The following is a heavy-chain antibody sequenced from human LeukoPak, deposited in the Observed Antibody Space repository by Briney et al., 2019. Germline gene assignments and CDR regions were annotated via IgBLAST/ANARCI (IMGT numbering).Heavy chain of an antibody. CDR1: GGSISSYY. V-gene: IGHV4-59*01. D-gene: IGHD2-2*01. J-gene: IGHJ5*02. CDR3: ARELYGGYCSRTSCYGNFFDP. CDR2: FYYSGST. Sequence: SETLSLTCTVSGGSISSYYWSWIRQPPGKGLEWIGYFYYSGSTNYNPSLKSRVTISVDTSKNQFSLKLSSVTAADTAVYYCARELYGGYCSRTSCYGNFFDPWGQGTLVTVSS.